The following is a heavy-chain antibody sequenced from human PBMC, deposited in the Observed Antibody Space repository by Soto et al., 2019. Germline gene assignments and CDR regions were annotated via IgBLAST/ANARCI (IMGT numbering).Heavy chain of an antibody. CDR3: ARASGGYCSSTSCYGNYYYGMEV. Sequence: SVKVSCKASGGTFSSYAISWVRQAPGQGLEWMGGIIPIFGTANYAQKFQGRVTITADKSTSTAYMELSSLRSEDTAVYYCARASGGYCSSTSCYGNYYYGMEVWGEGTKVTVSS. J-gene: IGHJ6*04. CDR2: IIPIFGTA. D-gene: IGHD2-2*01. CDR1: GGTFSSYA. V-gene: IGHV1-69*06.